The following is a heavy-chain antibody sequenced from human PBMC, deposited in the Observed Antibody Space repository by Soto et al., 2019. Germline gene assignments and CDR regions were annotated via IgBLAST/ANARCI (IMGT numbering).Heavy chain of an antibody. J-gene: IGHJ3*02. V-gene: IGHV3-7*01. Sequence: EVQLVESGGGLVQPGGSLRLSCAASGFTFSSYWMSWVRQAPGKGREGVANIKQDGSEKYYVDSGKGRFTISRDNAKNSLYLQMNSLRAEDTAVYYCARDHYYYGSGSYYNVGDAFDIWGQGTMVTVSS. CDR1: GFTFSSYW. CDR2: IKQDGSEK. D-gene: IGHD3-10*01. CDR3: ARDHYYYGSGSYYNVGDAFDI.